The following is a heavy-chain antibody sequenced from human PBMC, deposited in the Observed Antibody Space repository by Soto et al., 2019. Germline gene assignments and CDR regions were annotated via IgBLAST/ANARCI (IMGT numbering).Heavy chain of an antibody. CDR1: GLPVSGNY. V-gene: IGHV3-53*02. CDR2: IYNGGGT. Sequence: EVQLVETGGGLIQPGGPLRLSCAAPGLPVSGNYMSWVRQAPGKGLEWVSVIYNGGGTYYADSVKGRFTISRDNSKNTLYLQMNSLRAEDTAVYYCASTRGSSYDYWGQGTLVTVSS. CDR3: ASTRGSSYDY. J-gene: IGHJ4*02. D-gene: IGHD6-6*01.